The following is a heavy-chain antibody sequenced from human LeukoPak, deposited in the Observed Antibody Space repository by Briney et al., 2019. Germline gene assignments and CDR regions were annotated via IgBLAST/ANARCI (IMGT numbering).Heavy chain of an antibody. CDR1: GFTFSSYG. V-gene: IGHV3-30*02. D-gene: IGHD3-10*01. Sequence: GGSLRLPCAASGFTFSSYGMHWVRQAPGKGLEWVAFIRYDGSNKYYADSVKGRFTISRDNSKNTLYLQMNSLRAEDTAVYYCAKGEGYYYGSGSFIMDVWGQGTTVTVSS. CDR3: AKGEGYYYGSGSFIMDV. J-gene: IGHJ6*02. CDR2: IRYDGSNK.